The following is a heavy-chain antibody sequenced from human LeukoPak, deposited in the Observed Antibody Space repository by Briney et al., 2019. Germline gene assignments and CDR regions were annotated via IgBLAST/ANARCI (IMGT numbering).Heavy chain of an antibody. D-gene: IGHD3-10*01. J-gene: IGHJ1*01. Sequence: SETLSLTCTVSGGSISNSSSYWGWIRQPPGKGLEWIGEINHSGSTNYNPSLKSRVTISVDTSKNQFSLKLSSVTAADTAVYYCARSQLWFGELRRAYFQHWGQGTLVTVSS. CDR3: ARSQLWFGELRRAYFQH. CDR1: GGSISNSSSY. CDR2: INHSGST. V-gene: IGHV4-39*07.